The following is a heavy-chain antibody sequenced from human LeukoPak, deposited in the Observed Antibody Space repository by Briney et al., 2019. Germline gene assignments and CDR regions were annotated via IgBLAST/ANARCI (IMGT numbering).Heavy chain of an antibody. CDR2: IWYDGSNK. D-gene: IGHD3-3*01. Sequence: PGGSLRLSCAASGFTFSSYGMHWVRQAPGKGLEWVAVIWYDGSNKYYADSVKGRFTISRDNAKNSLYLQMNSLRAEDTALYYCARGYDFWSDPLPFDYWGQGTLVTVSS. CDR3: ARGYDFWSDPLPFDY. CDR1: GFTFSSYG. V-gene: IGHV3-33*03. J-gene: IGHJ4*02.